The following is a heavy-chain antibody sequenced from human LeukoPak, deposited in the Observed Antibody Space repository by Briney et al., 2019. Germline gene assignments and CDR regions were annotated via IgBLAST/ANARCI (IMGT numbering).Heavy chain of an antibody. Sequence: ASVKVSCKASGYTFTSYGISWVRQAPGQGLEWMGWISAYNGNTNYAQKLQGRVTMTTDTSTSTAYMELRSLRSDDTAVYYCARGKMVRGAGDLFDPWGQGTLVTVSS. J-gene: IGHJ5*02. CDR2: ISAYNGNT. CDR1: GYTFTSYG. CDR3: ARGKMVRGAGDLFDP. V-gene: IGHV1-18*01. D-gene: IGHD3-10*01.